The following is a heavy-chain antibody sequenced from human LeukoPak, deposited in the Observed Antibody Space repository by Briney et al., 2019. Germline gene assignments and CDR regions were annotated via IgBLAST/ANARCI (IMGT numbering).Heavy chain of an antibody. CDR1: GFTFDDYA. D-gene: IGHD1-26*01. CDR3: AKADSGSYALDAFDI. CDR2: ISWNIGTT. Sequence: PTGGSLRLSCAPSGFTFDDYAMHWVRQAPGKGLEWVSGISWNIGTTGYADSVKGRFTISRDNAKNSLYLQMNSLRAEDTALYHCAKADSGSYALDAFDIWGQGTMVTIS. J-gene: IGHJ3*02. V-gene: IGHV3-9*01.